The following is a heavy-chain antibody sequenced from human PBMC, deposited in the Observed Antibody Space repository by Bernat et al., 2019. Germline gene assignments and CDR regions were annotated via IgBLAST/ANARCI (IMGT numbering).Heavy chain of an antibody. Sequence: EVQLVESGGGLVQPGGSLRLSCAASGFTFSSYAMTWVRQAPGKGLEWVSTISGSGGSTYYADSVKGRFTISRDNSKNTLYLQMNSLRAENTAVYYCAKGPTSSSHWYFDLWGRGTLVTVSS. CDR1: GFTFSSYA. D-gene: IGHD6-6*01. CDR2: ISGSGGST. V-gene: IGHV3-23*04. J-gene: IGHJ2*01. CDR3: AKGPTSSSHWYFDL.